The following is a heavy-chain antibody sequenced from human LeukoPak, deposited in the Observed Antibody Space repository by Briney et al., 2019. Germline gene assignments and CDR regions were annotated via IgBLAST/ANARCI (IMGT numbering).Heavy chain of an antibody. Sequence: SETLSLTCTVSGCSISSGGDYWTWIRQHPGKGLEWIGYISYSGSTYYNPSLESRVTLSVDTSKNQFSLKLSSVTAADAALYYCARDRFGLRYFDYWGQGTLVTVSS. D-gene: IGHD3/OR15-3a*01. CDR2: ISYSGST. J-gene: IGHJ4*02. CDR3: ARDRFGLRYFDY. CDR1: GCSISSGGDY. V-gene: IGHV4-31*03.